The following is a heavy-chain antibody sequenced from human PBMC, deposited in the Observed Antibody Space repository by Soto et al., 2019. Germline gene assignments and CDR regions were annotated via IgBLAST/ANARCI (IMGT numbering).Heavy chain of an antibody. Sequence: ASVKVSCKASGYTFTSYGISWVRQAPGQGLEWMGWISAYNGNTNYAQKLQGRVTMTTDTSTSTAYMELRSLRSDDTAVYYCERDRYYDSSGYPDYWGQGTLVTVSS. CDR1: GYTFTSYG. CDR2: ISAYNGNT. V-gene: IGHV1-18*01. J-gene: IGHJ4*02. D-gene: IGHD3-22*01. CDR3: ERDRYYDSSGYPDY.